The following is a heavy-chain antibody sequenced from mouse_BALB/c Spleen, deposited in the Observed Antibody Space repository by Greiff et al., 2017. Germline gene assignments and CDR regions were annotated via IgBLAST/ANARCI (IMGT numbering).Heavy chain of an antibody. CDR2: INSNGGST. CDR1: GFTFSSYG. D-gene: IGHD3-1*01. J-gene: IGHJ4*01. V-gene: IGHV5-6-3*01. CDR3: ARDGSAMDY. Sequence: DVMLVESGGGLVQPGGSLKLSCAASGFTFSSYGMSWVRQTPDKRLELVATINSNGGSTYYPDSVKGRFTISRDNAKNTLYLQMSSLKSEDTAMYYCARDGSAMDYWGQGTSVTVSS.